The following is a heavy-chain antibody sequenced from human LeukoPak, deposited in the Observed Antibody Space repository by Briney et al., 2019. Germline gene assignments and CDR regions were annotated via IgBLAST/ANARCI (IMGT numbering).Heavy chain of an antibody. CDR1: GFTFSSYW. CDR2: INQDGSEK. CDR3: ARDPSGSAPSGYFDY. D-gene: IGHD1-26*01. Sequence: GGSLRLSCAASGFTFSSYWLSWVRQAPGKGLEWVANINQDGSEKYYVDSVRGRFTISRDNAKNSLYLKMNSLSAEDTAVYYCARDPSGSAPSGYFDYWGQGTLVTVSS. J-gene: IGHJ4*02. V-gene: IGHV3-7*01.